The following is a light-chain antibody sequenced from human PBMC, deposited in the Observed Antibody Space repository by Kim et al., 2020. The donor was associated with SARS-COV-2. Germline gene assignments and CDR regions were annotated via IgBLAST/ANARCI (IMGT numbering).Light chain of an antibody. CDR2: KAS. CDR1: QSISSW. Sequence: DIQMTQSPSTLSASVGDRVTITCRASQSISSWLAWYQQKPRKAPKLLIYKASSLESGVPSRFSGSGSGTEFTLTISSLQPDDFATYYCQQYNSYSPDTFGQGTKLEI. V-gene: IGKV1-5*03. J-gene: IGKJ2*01. CDR3: QQYNSYSPDT.